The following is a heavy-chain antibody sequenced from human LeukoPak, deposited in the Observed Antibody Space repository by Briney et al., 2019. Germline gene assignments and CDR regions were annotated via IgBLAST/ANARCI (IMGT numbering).Heavy chain of an antibody. D-gene: IGHD6-19*01. CDR1: GFTFSSYA. V-gene: IGHV3-30*04. J-gene: IGHJ3*02. CDR2: ISYDGRNK. CDR3: AREDSSGWYVKAFDI. Sequence: PGGSLRLSCAASGFTFSSYAMHWVRQAPGKGLEWVAVISYDGRNKYYEASVKGRFTISRDNSKNTLYLKMNSLRAEDTAVYYCAREDSSGWYVKAFDIWGQGTMVTVSS.